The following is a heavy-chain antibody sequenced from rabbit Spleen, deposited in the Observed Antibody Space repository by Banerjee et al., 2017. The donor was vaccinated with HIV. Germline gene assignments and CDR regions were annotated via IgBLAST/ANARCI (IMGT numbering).Heavy chain of an antibody. V-gene: IGHV1S45*01. CDR2: IYNGDGST. CDR3: ARNPVNGNPL. CDR1: GFSFSSSYW. D-gene: IGHD5-1*01. J-gene: IGHJ6*01. Sequence: QEHLEESGGDLVKPGASLTLTCTASGFSFSSSYWICWVRQAPGKGLEWIACIYNGDGSTYYASWAKGRFTISKTSSTTVTLQMTSLAAADTATYFCARNPVNGNPLWGPGTLVTVS.